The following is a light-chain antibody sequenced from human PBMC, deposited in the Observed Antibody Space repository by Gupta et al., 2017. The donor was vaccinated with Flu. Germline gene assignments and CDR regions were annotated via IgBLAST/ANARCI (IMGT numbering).Light chain of an antibody. CDR2: DVT. J-gene: IGLJ1*01. CDR1: SNDVGGSNR. Sequence: SNDVGGSNRVSWYQQRPGKAPKLILYDVTERPSGVPDRFSGSKSGNTASLTISGLQADDEADYYCSSHAGRVTWVFGTGTTVTVL. V-gene: IGLV2-11*01. CDR3: SSHAGRVTWV.